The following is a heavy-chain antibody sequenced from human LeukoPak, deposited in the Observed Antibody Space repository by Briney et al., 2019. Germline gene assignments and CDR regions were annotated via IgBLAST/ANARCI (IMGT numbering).Heavy chain of an antibody. J-gene: IGHJ6*03. Sequence: PSETLSLTCTVSGGSISSSSYYWGWIRQPPGKGLEWIGSIYYSGSTYYNPSLKSRVTISVDTSKNHFSLKLSSVTAADTAVYYCARVHGPTVATSPFCSYYMDVWGKGTTVTVSS. CDR2: IYYSGST. CDR3: ARVHGPTVATSPFCSYYMDV. V-gene: IGHV4-39*07. CDR1: GGSISSSSYY. D-gene: IGHD4-11*01.